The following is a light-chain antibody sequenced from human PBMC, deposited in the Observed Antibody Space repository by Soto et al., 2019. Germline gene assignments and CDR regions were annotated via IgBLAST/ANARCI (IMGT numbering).Light chain of an antibody. Sequence: QSALTQPPSASGSPGQSVTISCTGTSSDVGANNYVSWYQQHPGNAPKLMIYEVTKRPSGVPDRFSGSNSGNTASLTVSGLQAEDEADYYCRSYAGANRVFGTGTKLTVL. CDR1: SSDVGANNY. CDR2: EVT. J-gene: IGLJ1*01. V-gene: IGLV2-8*01. CDR3: RSYAGANRV.